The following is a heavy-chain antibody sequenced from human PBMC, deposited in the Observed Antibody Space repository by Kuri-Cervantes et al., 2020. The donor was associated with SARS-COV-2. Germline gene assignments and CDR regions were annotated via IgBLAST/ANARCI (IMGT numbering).Heavy chain of an antibody. D-gene: IGHD1-1*01. CDR3: ATDQGGWKGFDY. J-gene: IGHJ4*02. Sequence: SVKVSCKASGFTFTSSAMQWVRQARGQRLEWIGWIVVGSGNTNYAQKFQERVTITRDMSTSTAYMELSSLRSEDTAVYYCATDQGGWKGFDYWGQGTLVTVSS. CDR1: GFTFTSSA. CDR2: IVVGSGNT. V-gene: IGHV1-58*02.